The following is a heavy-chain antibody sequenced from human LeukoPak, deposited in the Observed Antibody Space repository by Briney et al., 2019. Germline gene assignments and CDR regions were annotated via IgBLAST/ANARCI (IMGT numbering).Heavy chain of an antibody. D-gene: IGHD4-17*01. V-gene: IGHV3-23*01. Sequence: GGSLRLSCAASGFSFSSFAMTWVRQAPGKGLEWVSSITGGHYATYNTDSVKGRFTISRDNAKNTLYLQMNSLRADDTAIYYYTKDPNGDYIGALDPWGQGTLVTVSS. J-gene: IGHJ5*02. CDR3: TKDPNGDYIGALDP. CDR1: GFSFSSFA. CDR2: ITGGHYAT.